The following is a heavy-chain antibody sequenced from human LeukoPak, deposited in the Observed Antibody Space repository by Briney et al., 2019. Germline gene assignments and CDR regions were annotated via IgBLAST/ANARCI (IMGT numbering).Heavy chain of an antibody. J-gene: IGHJ5*02. D-gene: IGHD1-14*01. Sequence: SETLSLTCTVSGGSISSSSYYWGWIRQPPGKGLEWIGSIYYSGSTYYNPSLKSRVTISVDTSKNQFSLKLSSVTAADTAVYYCARDLHRQYNWFDPWGQGTLVTVSS. CDR2: IYYSGST. CDR3: ARDLHRQYNWFDP. V-gene: IGHV4-39*07. CDR1: GGSISSSSYY.